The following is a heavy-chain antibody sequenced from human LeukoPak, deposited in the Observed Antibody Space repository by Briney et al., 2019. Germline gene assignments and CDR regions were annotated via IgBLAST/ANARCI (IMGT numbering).Heavy chain of an antibody. D-gene: IGHD2-15*01. Sequence: ASVKVSCKASGYTFTGYYMHWVRQAPGQGLEWMGRINPNSGGTNYAQKFQGRVTMTRDTSISTAYMELSRLRSDDTAVYYCARDGRYCSGGSCYANYYFDYWGQGTLVTVSS. V-gene: IGHV1-2*06. CDR2: INPNSGGT. CDR3: ARDGRYCSGGSCYANYYFDY. J-gene: IGHJ4*02. CDR1: GYTFTGYY.